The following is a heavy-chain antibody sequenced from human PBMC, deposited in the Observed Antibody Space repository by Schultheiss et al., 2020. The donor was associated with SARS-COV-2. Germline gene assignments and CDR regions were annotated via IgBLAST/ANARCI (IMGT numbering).Heavy chain of an antibody. D-gene: IGHD3-10*01. CDR2: IYHSGST. J-gene: IGHJ6*03. CDR3: ARGGGNYQGSGSYYVPHHYYYYMDV. Sequence: SETLSLTCAVSGGSISSSNWWSWVRQPPGKGLEWIGEIYHSGSTNYNPSLKSRVTISLDTSKKQFSLKLTSVTAADTAVYYCARGGGNYQGSGSYYVPHHYYYYMDVWGKATTVTVSS. V-gene: IGHV4-4*02. CDR1: GGSISSSNW.